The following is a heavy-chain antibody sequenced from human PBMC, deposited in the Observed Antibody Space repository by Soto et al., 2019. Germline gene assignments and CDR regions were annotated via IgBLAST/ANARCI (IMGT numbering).Heavy chain of an antibody. V-gene: IGHV5-51*01. CDR3: ARRVVLMGGAFDI. CDR2: IYPGDSDT. Sequence: EFLKISCRGSGHSFTRYWIGWVRQMPGKGLEWMGIIYPGDSDTRYSPSFQGQVTISADKSISTAYLQWSSLKASDTAMYYCARRVVLMGGAFDIWGQGTMVPVPS. CDR1: GHSFTRYW. J-gene: IGHJ3*02. D-gene: IGHD2-8*01.